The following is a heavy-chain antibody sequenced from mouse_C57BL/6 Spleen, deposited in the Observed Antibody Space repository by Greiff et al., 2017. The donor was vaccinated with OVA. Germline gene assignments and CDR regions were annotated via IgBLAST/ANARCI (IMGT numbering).Heavy chain of an antibody. D-gene: IGHD2-12*01. V-gene: IGHV1-76*01. CDR3: ARGGYYCSCDGFAY. CDR1: GYTFTDYY. J-gene: IGHJ3*01. CDR2: INPESGGT. Sequence: VQLQQSGAELVRPGASVKLSCKASGYTFTDYYMNWVKQRPGQGLEWIAEINPESGGTYYNQKFKGKATLTADKSSSTAYMELRSLTSEDSAVYYCARGGYYCSCDGFAYWGQGTLVTVSA.